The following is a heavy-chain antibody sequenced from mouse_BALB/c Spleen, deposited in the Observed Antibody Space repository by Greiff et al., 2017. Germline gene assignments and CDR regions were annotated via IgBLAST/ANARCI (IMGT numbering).Heavy chain of an antibody. CDR2: IWRGGST. CDR1: GFSLTSYG. J-gene: IGHJ4*01. V-gene: IGHV2-2*02. Sequence: QVQLQQSGPGLVQPSQSLSITCTVSGFSLTSYGVHWVRQSPGKGLEWLGVIWRGGSTDYNAAFISRLSISKDNSKSQVFFKMNSLQANDTAIYYCARKGYYYGSRYAMDYWGQGTSVTVSS. CDR3: ARKGYYYGSRYAMDY. D-gene: IGHD1-1*01.